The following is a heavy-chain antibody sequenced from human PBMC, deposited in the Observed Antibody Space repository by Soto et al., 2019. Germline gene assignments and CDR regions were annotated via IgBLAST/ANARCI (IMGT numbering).Heavy chain of an antibody. Sequence: EVQLVESGGGFVTPGGALRLSCAASGFTFSDSWMVWVRQAPGKGREWVGRILSKNDGGTTDYAAPVQGRVTISRDESKNTLYLQINSLKAEDTAVYYCTAYDYISGIYRYRWAYWGQGTLVTVSS. CDR1: GFTFSDSW. CDR2: ILSKNDGGTT. CDR3: TAYDYISGIYRYRWAY. V-gene: IGHV3-15*01. J-gene: IGHJ4*02. D-gene: IGHD3-16*02.